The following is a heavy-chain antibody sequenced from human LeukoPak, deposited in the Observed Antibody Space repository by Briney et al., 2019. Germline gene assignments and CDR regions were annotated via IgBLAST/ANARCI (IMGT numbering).Heavy chain of an antibody. V-gene: IGHV3-23*01. Sequence: GGSLRLSCAASGFTFSSYAMSWVRQAPGKGLEWVSAISGSGGSTYYADSVKGRFTISRDNSKNTLYLQMNSLRAEDTAVYYCARDHDYVWGSYRPDYWGQGTLVTVSS. CDR2: ISGSGGST. CDR3: ARDHDYVWGSYRPDY. D-gene: IGHD3-16*02. J-gene: IGHJ4*02. CDR1: GFTFSSYA.